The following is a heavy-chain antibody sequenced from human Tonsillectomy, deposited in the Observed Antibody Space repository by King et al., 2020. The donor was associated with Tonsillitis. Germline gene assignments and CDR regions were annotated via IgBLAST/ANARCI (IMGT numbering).Heavy chain of an antibody. V-gene: IGHV1-69*01. J-gene: IGHJ4*02. Sequence: HVQLVESGAEVKKPGSSVKVSCKASGGTFSSYAISWVRQAPGQGLEWMGGSIPIFGTANYAQKFQGRVTITADESTSTAYMELSSLRSEDTAVYYCARVGGIVGATAIDYWGQGTLVTVSS. CDR1: GGTFSSYA. CDR3: ARVGGIVGATAIDY. CDR2: SIPIFGTA. D-gene: IGHD1-26*01.